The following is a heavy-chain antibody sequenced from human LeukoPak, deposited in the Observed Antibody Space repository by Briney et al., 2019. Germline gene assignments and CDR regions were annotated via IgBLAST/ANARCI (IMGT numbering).Heavy chain of an antibody. CDR1: GFTFSDHY. D-gene: IGHD7-27*01. J-gene: IGHJ4*02. CDR3: ARGHWGLDY. Sequence: SGGSLRLSCAVSGFTFSDHYMTWIRQAPGKGLEYISYLSNTGSDISYADSVKGRFSISRDNAKNSLYLQMNSLRAEDVAMYYCARGHWGLDYWGQGTLVTVSS. CDR2: LSNTGSDI. V-gene: IGHV3-11*01.